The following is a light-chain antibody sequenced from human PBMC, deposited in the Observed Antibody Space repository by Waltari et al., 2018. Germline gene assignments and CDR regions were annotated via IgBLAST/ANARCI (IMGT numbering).Light chain of an antibody. V-gene: IGKV1-39*01. CDR1: QSVGRF. Sequence: SASVGDTVTITCRASQSVGRFLNWYQQRPGEAPKLLIYKTSNLQGGVPSRLSGSGSGKDFTLTIDSLQPEDFASYYCQQSDGIPFTFGPGT. J-gene: IGKJ2*01. CDR3: QQSDGIPFT. CDR2: KTS.